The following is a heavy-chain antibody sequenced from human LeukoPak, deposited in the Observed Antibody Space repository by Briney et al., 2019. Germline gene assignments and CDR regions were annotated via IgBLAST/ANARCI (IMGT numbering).Heavy chain of an antibody. CDR1: GFTFSSYG. J-gene: IGHJ4*02. D-gene: IGHD4-17*01. CDR2: IWYDGSNE. V-gene: IGHV3-33*06. CDR3: AKSNSAYGDLFVY. Sequence: GGSLRLSCAASGFTFSSYGMHWVRQAPGKGLEWVAVIWYDGSNEYYADSVKGRFTISRDNSKNTLYLQMNSLRAEDTAVYYCAKSNSAYGDLFVYWGQGTLVTVSS.